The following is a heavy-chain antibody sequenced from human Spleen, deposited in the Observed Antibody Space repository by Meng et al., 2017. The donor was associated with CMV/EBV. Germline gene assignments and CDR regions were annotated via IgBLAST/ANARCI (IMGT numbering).Heavy chain of an antibody. D-gene: IGHD2-2*01. CDR3: ARDKGYCSSTSCSYYYYYGMDV. Sequence: GGSLRLSCAASGFTFSSYAMHWVRQAPGKGLEWVSSISSSSSYIYYADSVKGRFTISRDNAKNSLYLQMNSLRAEDTAVYYCARDKGYCSSTSCSYYYYYGMDVWGQGTTVTVSS. CDR2: ISSSSSYI. V-gene: IGHV3-21*01. CDR1: GFTFSSYA. J-gene: IGHJ6*02.